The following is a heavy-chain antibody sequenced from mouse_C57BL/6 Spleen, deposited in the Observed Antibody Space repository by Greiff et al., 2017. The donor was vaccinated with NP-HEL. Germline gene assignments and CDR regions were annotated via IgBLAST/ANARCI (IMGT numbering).Heavy chain of an antibody. CDR1: GYAFSSYW. CDR2: IYPGDGDT. V-gene: IGHV1-80*01. J-gene: IGHJ4*01. CDR3: ARVYYYAMDY. Sequence: QVQLKQSGAELVKPGASVKISCKASGYAFSSYWMNWVKQRPGKGLEWIGQIYPGDGDTNYNGKFKGKATLTADKSSSTAYMQLSSLTYEDSAVYFFARVYYYAMDYWGQGTSVTVSS.